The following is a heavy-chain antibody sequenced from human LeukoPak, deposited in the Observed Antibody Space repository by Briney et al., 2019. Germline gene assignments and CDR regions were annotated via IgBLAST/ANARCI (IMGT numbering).Heavy chain of an antibody. D-gene: IGHD1-26*01. Sequence: GASVKVSCKASGYTFTSYAMNWVRQAPGQGLEWMGWISAYNGNTNYAQKLQGRVTMTTDTSTSTAYMELRSLRSDDTAVYYCARFGLMGAYVYYYYMDVWGKGTTVTISS. CDR2: ISAYNGNT. V-gene: IGHV1-18*01. CDR3: ARFGLMGAYVYYYYMDV. J-gene: IGHJ6*03. CDR1: GYTFTSYA.